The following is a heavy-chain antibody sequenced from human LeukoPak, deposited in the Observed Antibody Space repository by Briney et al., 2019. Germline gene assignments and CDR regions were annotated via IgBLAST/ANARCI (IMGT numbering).Heavy chain of an antibody. J-gene: IGHJ4*02. Sequence: PVGSLRLSCAASGFTFSSYGMHWVRQAPGKGLEWVAFIRYDGSNKYYADSVKGRFTISRDNSKNTLYLQMNSLRAEDTAVYYCAKGLVGYRPFYFDYWGQGTLVTVSS. CDR3: AKGLVGYRPFYFDY. CDR2: IRYDGSNK. CDR1: GFTFSSYG. D-gene: IGHD5-18*01. V-gene: IGHV3-30*02.